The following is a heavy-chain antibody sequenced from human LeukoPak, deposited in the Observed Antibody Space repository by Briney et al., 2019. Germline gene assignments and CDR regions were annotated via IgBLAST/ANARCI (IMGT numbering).Heavy chain of an antibody. V-gene: IGHV3-30-3*01. CDR1: GFTFSSYA. Sequence: GGSLRLSCAASGFTFSSYAMHWVRQAPGKGLEWVAVISYDGSNKYYADSVKGRFTISRDNSKNTLYLQMNSLRAEDTAVYYCAKDQDIVVVVAANWGQGTLVTVSS. CDR2: ISYDGSNK. CDR3: AKDQDIVVVVAAN. D-gene: IGHD2-15*01. J-gene: IGHJ4*02.